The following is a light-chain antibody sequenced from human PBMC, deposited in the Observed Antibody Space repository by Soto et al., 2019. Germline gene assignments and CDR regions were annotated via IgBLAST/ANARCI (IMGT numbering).Light chain of an antibody. J-gene: IGLJ2*01. CDR3: SSYAGSNRGV. Sequence: QSVLTQPPSASGSPGQSVTISCTGTSSDVGGYNYVSWYQQHPGKAPKLMIYEVSKRPSGVPDRFSGSKSGNTASLTVSGLQAEDEADYYCSSYAGSNRGVFGGGTQQTV. V-gene: IGLV2-8*01. CDR2: EVS. CDR1: SSDVGGYNY.